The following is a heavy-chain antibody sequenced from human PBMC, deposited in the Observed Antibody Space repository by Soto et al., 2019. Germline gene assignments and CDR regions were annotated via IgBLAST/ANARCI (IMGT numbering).Heavy chain of an antibody. V-gene: IGHV1-18*01. Sequence: QVQLVQSGAEVKKPGASVKVSCKASGYTFTSYGISWVRQAPGQGLEWMGWISAYNGNTKYAQKLQGRVTMTTDTTTSRDYMELRSLRSDDTAVYYCAREISALGWFEPWGQGTLVTVSS. J-gene: IGHJ5*02. CDR1: GYTFTSYG. CDR3: AREISALGWFEP. D-gene: IGHD2-15*01. CDR2: ISAYNGNT.